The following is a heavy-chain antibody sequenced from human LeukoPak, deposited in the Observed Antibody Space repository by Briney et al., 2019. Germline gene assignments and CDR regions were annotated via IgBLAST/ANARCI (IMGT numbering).Heavy chain of an antibody. CDR3: ARGRHCSSTSCYAFDI. CDR1: GYTFTYRY. V-gene: IGHV1-45*02. J-gene: IGHJ3*02. Sequence: SVKVSCKASGYTFTYRYLHWVRQAPGQALEWMGWITPFNGNTNYAQKFQDRVTITRDRSMSTAYMELSSLRSEDTAMYYRARGRHCSSTSCYAFDIWGQGTMVTVSS. D-gene: IGHD2-2*01. CDR2: ITPFNGNT.